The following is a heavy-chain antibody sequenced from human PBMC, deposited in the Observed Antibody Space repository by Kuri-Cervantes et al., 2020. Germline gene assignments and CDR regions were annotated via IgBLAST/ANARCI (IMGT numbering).Heavy chain of an antibody. CDR1: GFSFSSYA. J-gene: IGHJ4*02. CDR2: ISGSGGST. Sequence: GESLKISCAASGFSFSSYAMSWVRQAPGKGLEWVSAISGSGGSTYYADSVKGRFTISRDNSKNTLYLQMNSLRAEDTAVYYCAKDPRSAGYCSGGSCLYFDYWGQGTLVTVSS. CDR3: AKDPRSAGYCSGGSCLYFDY. V-gene: IGHV3-23*01. D-gene: IGHD2-15*01.